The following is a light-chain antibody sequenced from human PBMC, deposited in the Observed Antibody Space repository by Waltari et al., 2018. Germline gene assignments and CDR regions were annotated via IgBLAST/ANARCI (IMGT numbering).Light chain of an antibody. J-gene: IGLJ2*01. CDR2: KDT. V-gene: IGLV3-25*03. CDR3: QSADSSGAYVV. Sequence: SFELTQPPSVSVSPGQTARITCAGDVLPKQYAHGYQQRPGQAPLLIIYKDTERPSGIPERFSGSSSGTTVTLTISGVLAEDEADYHCQSADSSGAYVVFGGGTKLTVL. CDR1: VLPKQY.